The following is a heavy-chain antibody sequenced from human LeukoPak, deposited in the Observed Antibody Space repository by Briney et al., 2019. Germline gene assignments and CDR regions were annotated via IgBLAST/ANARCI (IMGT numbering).Heavy chain of an antibody. V-gene: IGHV1-69*01. CDR1: GGTFSSYA. CDR3: ARAKRRSNWGIAVAGTFDY. D-gene: IGHD6-19*01. J-gene: IGHJ4*02. CDR2: IIPIFGTA. Sequence: GSSVKVSYKASGGTFSSYAISWVRQAPGQGLEWMGGIIPIFGTANYAQKFQGRVTITADESTSTAYMELSSLRSEDTAVYYCARAKRRSNWGIAVAGTFDYWGQGTLVTVSS.